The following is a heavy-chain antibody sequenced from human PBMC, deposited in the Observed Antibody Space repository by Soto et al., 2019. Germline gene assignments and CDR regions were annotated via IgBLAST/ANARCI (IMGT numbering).Heavy chain of an antibody. D-gene: IGHD2-2*01. J-gene: IGHJ6*02. Sequence: SETLSLTCTVSGGSISSSSYYWGWIRQPPGKGLEWIGSIYYSGSTYYTPSLKSRVTISVDTSKNQFSLKLSSVTAADTAVYYCARRGSTAVYYYYYGMDVWGQGTTVTVSS. V-gene: IGHV4-39*01. CDR2: IYYSGST. CDR1: GGSISSSSYY. CDR3: ARRGSTAVYYYYYGMDV.